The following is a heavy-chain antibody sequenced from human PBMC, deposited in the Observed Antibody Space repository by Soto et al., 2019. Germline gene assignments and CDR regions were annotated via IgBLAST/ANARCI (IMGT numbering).Heavy chain of an antibody. CDR2: SSPVLGVA. CDR3: ASDITIAEAGTFDP. CDR1: GGTFTSYT. D-gene: IGHD6-13*01. Sequence: QVQLVQSGAEVKKPGSSLKISCTTSGGTFTSYTISWLRQAPGQGPEWMGRSSPVLGVANSAQKFQDRVTLTADTPTKTDYMELSGLTSDDTAMYYCASDITIAEAGTFDPGGQGTLVTVSS. V-gene: IGHV1-69*02. J-gene: IGHJ5*02.